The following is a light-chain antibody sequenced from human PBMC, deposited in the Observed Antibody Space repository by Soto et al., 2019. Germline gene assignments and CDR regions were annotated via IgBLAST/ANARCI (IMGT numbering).Light chain of an antibody. CDR1: SSDVGGYNY. Sequence: YALAQPASVSGSPGQSITISCTGTSSDVGGYNYVSWYQQHPGKAPKLMIYDVSNRPSGVSNRFSGSKSGNTASLTISGLHAEDDADYYCSSYTSSSTLVFGTGTKVTVL. CDR2: DVS. CDR3: SSYTSSSTLV. V-gene: IGLV2-14*01. J-gene: IGLJ1*01.